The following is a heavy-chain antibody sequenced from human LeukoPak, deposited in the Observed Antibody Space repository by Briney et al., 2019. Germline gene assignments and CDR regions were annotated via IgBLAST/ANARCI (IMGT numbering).Heavy chain of an antibody. CDR3: ARELILWSGYYRYNWFDP. J-gene: IGHJ5*02. CDR1: GGSISSGGYY. D-gene: IGHD3-3*01. V-gene: IGHV4-30-2*01. CDR2: IYHSGST. Sequence: SETLSLTCTVSGGSISSGGYYWSWIRQPPGKGLEWIGYIYHSGSTYYNPSLKSRVTISVDRSKNQFSLKLSSVTAADTAVYYCARELILWSGYYRYNWFDPWGQGTLVTVSS.